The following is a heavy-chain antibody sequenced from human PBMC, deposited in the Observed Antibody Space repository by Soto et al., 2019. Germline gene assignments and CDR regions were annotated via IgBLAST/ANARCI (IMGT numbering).Heavy chain of an antibody. J-gene: IGHJ4*02. D-gene: IGHD3-3*01. V-gene: IGHV1-69*06. CDR3: ARDWRQMSRGGYLAY. CDR2: IVPLSGPP. Sequence: QERLVQSGAEVKRPGSSVKLSCKVSGANSNSYSIAWVRQAPGQGLQWLGTIVPLSGPPNHAQQFQARVTITADTPTTPAYLELSRLRSEDTDIYYGARDWRQMSRGGYLAYWGQGSPVTISS. CDR1: GANSNSYS.